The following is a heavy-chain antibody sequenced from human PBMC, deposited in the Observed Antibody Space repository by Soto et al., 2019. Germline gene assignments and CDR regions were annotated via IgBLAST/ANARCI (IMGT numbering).Heavy chain of an antibody. CDR3: ARDQVYDYVWGTQGGFDY. D-gene: IGHD3-16*01. V-gene: IGHV3-33*01. Sequence: QVQLVESGGGVVQPGRSLRLSCAASGFTFSSYGMHWVRQAPGKGLEWVAVIWYDGSNKYYADSVKGRFTISRDNSKNTRYLQMNSLRAEDTAVYYCARDQVYDYVWGTQGGFDYWGQGTLVTVSS. CDR2: IWYDGSNK. J-gene: IGHJ4*02. CDR1: GFTFSSYG.